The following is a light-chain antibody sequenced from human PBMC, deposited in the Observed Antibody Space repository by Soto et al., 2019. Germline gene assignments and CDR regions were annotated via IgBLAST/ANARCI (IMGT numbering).Light chain of an antibody. CDR2: DVS. CDR3: SSYTSISTLVV. J-gene: IGLJ2*01. V-gene: IGLV2-14*03. CDR1: SSDVGDYDY. Sequence: QSVLTQPASVSGSPGQSITISCTGTSSDVGDYDYVSWYQQHPGKAPKLIIYDVSNRPSGVSNRFSGSKSGNTASLTISGLQAEDEADYYCSSYTSISTLVVYGGGTQLTVL.